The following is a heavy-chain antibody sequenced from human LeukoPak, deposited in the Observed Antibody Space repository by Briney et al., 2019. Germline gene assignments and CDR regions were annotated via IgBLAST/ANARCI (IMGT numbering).Heavy chain of an antibody. Sequence: QAGGSLRLSCAASGFTFSSFGMHWVRQAPGKGLEWVALIRFDGSNKYYADSVKGRFTISRDNSKNTLYLQMNGLRAEDTAVYYCAKDPRGIAAAGDYWGQGTLVTVSS. CDR2: IRFDGSNK. J-gene: IGHJ4*02. CDR1: GFTFSSFG. CDR3: AKDPRGIAAAGDY. D-gene: IGHD6-13*01. V-gene: IGHV3-30*02.